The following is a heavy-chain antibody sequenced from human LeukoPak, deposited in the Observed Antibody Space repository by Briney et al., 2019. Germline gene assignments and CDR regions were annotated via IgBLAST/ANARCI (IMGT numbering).Heavy chain of an antibody. CDR3: ATRTYRAHFDH. Sequence: TSETLSLTCTVSGGSITSGDYDWNWVRQPPGKGLEWIGNLNFRGSLFYHPSLKSRVTMSADPSQNQFSLRLMSVTAADTAAYYCATRTYRAHFDHWGQGTLVTVSS. V-gene: IGHV4-39*01. CDR1: GGSITSGDYD. D-gene: IGHD4/OR15-4a*01. J-gene: IGHJ4*02. CDR2: LNFRGSL.